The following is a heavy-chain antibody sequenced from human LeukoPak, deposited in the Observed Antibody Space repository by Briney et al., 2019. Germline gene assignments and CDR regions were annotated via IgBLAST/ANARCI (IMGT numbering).Heavy chain of an antibody. Sequence: GGSLRLSCAASGFTVSSNYMSWVRQAPGKGLEWVSVIYSGGSTYYADSVKGRFTISRDNSKNTLYLQMNSLRAEDTAVYYCAKDRQKAYYDSSTADYWGQGTLVTVSS. V-gene: IGHV3-53*05. CDR2: IYSGGST. CDR1: GFTVSSNY. J-gene: IGHJ4*02. CDR3: AKDRQKAYYDSSTADY. D-gene: IGHD3-22*01.